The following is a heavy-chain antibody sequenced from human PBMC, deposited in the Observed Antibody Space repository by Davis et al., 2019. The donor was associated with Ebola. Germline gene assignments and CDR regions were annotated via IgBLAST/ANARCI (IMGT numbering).Heavy chain of an antibody. V-gene: IGHV4-34*01. D-gene: IGHD1-26*01. Sequence: SESLSLAWPVDGVSFSGYSWSWIRQPPGKGLEWVGEINHSGSTNYNPSPKSRVTISVDTSKNQFSLKLSSVTAADTAVYFCARLAGSVGATDWGQGTLVTVSS. CDR1: GVSFSGYS. CDR3: ARLAGSVGATD. J-gene: IGHJ4*02. CDR2: INHSGST.